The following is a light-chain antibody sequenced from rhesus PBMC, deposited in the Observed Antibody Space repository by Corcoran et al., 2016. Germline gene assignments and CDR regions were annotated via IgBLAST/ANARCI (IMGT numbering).Light chain of an antibody. Sequence: DIVMTQTPLSLPVTLGEPASISCRSSQSLVYSDGKTYLYLYLQKPGQSPQLLMYLVSKRASGVPDKCSGSGSGTDFTLKISRVEAEDVGVYYCMQALRSPSSFGQGTKVEIK. CDR3: MQALRSPSS. CDR1: QSLVYSDGKTY. J-gene: IGKJ2*01. CDR2: LVS. V-gene: IGKV2-82*02.